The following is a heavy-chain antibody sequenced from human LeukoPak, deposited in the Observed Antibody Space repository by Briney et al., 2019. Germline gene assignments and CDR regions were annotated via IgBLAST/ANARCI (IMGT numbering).Heavy chain of an antibody. D-gene: IGHD2-21*01. CDR2: ISGDGART. V-gene: IGHV3-23*01. Sequence: PGGSLRLSCAASGFSFNNYVMSWVRQAPGKGLEWVSAISGDGARTYYADSVKGRFTISRDNSKNTLDLQMNSLRAEDTAIYYCAKTVVVITFCFDSWGQGSLVTVSS. CDR3: AKTVVVITFCFDS. J-gene: IGHJ4*02. CDR1: GFSFNNYV.